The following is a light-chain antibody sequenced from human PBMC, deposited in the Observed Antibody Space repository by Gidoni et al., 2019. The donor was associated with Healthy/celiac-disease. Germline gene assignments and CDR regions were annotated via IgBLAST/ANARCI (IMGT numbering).Light chain of an antibody. J-gene: IGKJ2*01. CDR1: QSISSY. Sequence: DIQMTQSPSSLSASVGDRVTITCRASQSISSYLNWYQQKPGKAPKLLIYAASSLQSGVPSRFSGSGSGTDFTLTISSLQPADFATYYCQQSYSTPRPFXQXTKLEIK. V-gene: IGKV1-39*01. CDR2: AAS. CDR3: QQSYSTPRP.